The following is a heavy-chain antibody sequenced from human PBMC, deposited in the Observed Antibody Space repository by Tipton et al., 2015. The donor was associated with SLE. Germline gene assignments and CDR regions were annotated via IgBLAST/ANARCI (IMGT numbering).Heavy chain of an antibody. CDR1: GGSISSGGYY. CDR3: SFHYYGQWGDPFDN. D-gene: IGHD3-10*01. J-gene: IGHJ3*02. CDR2: IYYSGST. V-gene: IGHV4-31*09. Sequence: TLSLTCTVSGGSISSGGYYWSWIRQHPGKGLEWIGYIYYSGSTYYNPSLKSRVTISVDTSKNQFSLKLSSVTAADTAVYYCSFHYYGQWGDPFDNWVQGTMVTVS.